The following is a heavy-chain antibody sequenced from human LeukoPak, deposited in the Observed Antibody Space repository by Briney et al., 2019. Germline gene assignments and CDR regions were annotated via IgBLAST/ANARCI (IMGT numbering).Heavy chain of an antibody. V-gene: IGHV4-38-2*01. CDR3: ARGLTYDDFWSGHHPGSYYMDV. CDR2: IYHSGST. J-gene: IGHJ6*03. D-gene: IGHD3-3*01. CDR1: GYSISSGYY. Sequence: SETLSLTCAVSGYSISSGYYWGWIRQPPGKGLEWIGSIYHSGSTYYNPSLKSRVTISVDTSKNQFSLKLSSVTAADTAVYYCARGLTYDDFWSGHHPGSYYMDVWGKGTTVTVSS.